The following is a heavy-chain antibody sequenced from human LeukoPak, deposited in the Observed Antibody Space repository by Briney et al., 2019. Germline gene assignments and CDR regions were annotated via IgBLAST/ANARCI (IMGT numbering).Heavy chain of an antibody. V-gene: IGHV4-34*01. CDR1: GGSFSGYY. CDR3: AKGGNYYLNWFDP. D-gene: IGHD1-26*01. J-gene: IGHJ5*02. Sequence: SETLSLTCAVYGGSFSGYYWSWIRQPPGKGLEWIGEINHSGSTNYNPSLKSRVTISVDTSKNQFSLKLSSVTAADTAVYYCAKGGNYYLNWFDPWGQGTLVTVSS. CDR2: INHSGST.